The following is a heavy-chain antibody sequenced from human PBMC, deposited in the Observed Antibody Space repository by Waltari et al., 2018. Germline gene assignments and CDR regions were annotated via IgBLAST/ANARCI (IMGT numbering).Heavy chain of an antibody. D-gene: IGHD1-20*01. CDR1: GFTFSNYA. J-gene: IGHJ4*02. CDR2: ISTSGTSI. Sequence: DVQLVQSGGCLLQPGGSVRLSCAASGFTFSNYAMNWVRQAPGKGLEWISHISTSGTSIYYADSVRGRFTISRDNTKNSLYLQMNSLRAEDTAVYYCMSSLISGTTLWGQGTLVTVSS. CDR3: MSSLISGTTL. V-gene: IGHV3-48*03.